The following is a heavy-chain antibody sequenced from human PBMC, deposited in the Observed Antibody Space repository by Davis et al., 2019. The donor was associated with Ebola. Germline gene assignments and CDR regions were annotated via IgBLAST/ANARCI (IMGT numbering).Heavy chain of an antibody. Sequence: ASVKVSCKASGYTFTNYGLSWVRQAPGQGLEWMGWISAYNGDTKYAQRLKGRLTITTDTSTSAAYMELRNLRSDDTAVYYCARDEEYNPLVYWSQGTLVTVSS. V-gene: IGHV1-18*04. J-gene: IGHJ4*02. D-gene: IGHD2/OR15-2a*01. CDR3: ARDEEYNPLVY. CDR2: ISAYNGDT. CDR1: GYTFTNYG.